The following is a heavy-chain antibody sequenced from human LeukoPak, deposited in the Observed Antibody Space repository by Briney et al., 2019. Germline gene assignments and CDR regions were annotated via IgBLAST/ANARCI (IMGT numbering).Heavy chain of an antibody. Sequence: GASVKVSCKASGHTFTSYAMNWVRQAPGQGLEWMGWINTNTGNPTYAQGFTGRFVFSLDTSVSTAYLQISSLKAEDTAVYYCARGELYCSGGSCYEGYMYYFDYWGQGTLVTVSS. CDR3: ARGELYCSGGSCYEGYMYYFDY. CDR1: GHTFTSYA. V-gene: IGHV7-4-1*02. CDR2: INTNTGNP. J-gene: IGHJ4*02. D-gene: IGHD2-15*01.